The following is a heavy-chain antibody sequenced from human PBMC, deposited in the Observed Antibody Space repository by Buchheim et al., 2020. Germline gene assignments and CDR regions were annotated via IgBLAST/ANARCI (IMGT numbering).Heavy chain of an antibody. CDR1: GGSISSGDYY. CDR2: IYYSGST. J-gene: IGHJ6*02. D-gene: IGHD2-15*01. V-gene: IGHV4-30-4*01. CDR3: ARGSCSGGSCYFHYYYGMDV. Sequence: QVQLQESGPGLVKPSQTLSLTCTVSGGSISSGDYYWSWIRQPPGKGLEWIGYIYYSGSTYYNPSLKSRVTISVDTSKNQFSLKLSSVTAADTAVYYCARGSCSGGSCYFHYYYGMDVWGQGTT.